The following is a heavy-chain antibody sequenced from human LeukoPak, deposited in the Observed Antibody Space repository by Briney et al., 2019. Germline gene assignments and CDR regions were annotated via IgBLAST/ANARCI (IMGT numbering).Heavy chain of an antibody. CDR2: IYYSGIN. J-gene: IGHJ4*02. V-gene: IGHV4-39*02. D-gene: IGHD3-9*01. Sequence: SETLSLTCTVSGGSISSTGYYWDWIRQPPGKGLEWIGNIYYSGINYYNPSLRSRVTISVDTSKNQFSLKVSSVTAADAAVYYCARDDILTGSFDFWGQRTLVTVSS. CDR1: GGSISSTGYY. CDR3: ARDDILTGSFDF.